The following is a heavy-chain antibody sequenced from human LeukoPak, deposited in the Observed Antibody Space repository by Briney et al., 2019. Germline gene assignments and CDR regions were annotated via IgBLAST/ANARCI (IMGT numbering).Heavy chain of an antibody. J-gene: IGHJ6*03. D-gene: IGHD3-10*01. CDR1: GGTFSSYA. Sequence: GASVKVSCKASGGTFSSYAISWVRQAPGQGLEWMGGIIPIFGTANYAQKFQGRVTITADKSTSTAYMELSSLRSEDTAVYYCARTLMGIGELLSYYYYMDVWGKGTTVTVSS. CDR2: IIPIFGTA. CDR3: ARTLMGIGELLSYYYYMDV. V-gene: IGHV1-69*06.